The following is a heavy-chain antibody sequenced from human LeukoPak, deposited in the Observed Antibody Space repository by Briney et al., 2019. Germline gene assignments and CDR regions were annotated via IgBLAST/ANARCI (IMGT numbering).Heavy chain of an antibody. CDR1: GYTITSYD. D-gene: IGHD3-22*01. Sequence: ASVKVSCKASGYTITSYDINWVRQATGQGLEWMGWMNPNSGNTGYAQKFQGRVTMTRNTSISTAYMELSSLRSEDTAVYYCARGLSRAPDYYDSSGYQDYWGQGTLVTVSS. V-gene: IGHV1-8*01. CDR3: ARGLSRAPDYYDSSGYQDY. CDR2: MNPNSGNT. J-gene: IGHJ4*02.